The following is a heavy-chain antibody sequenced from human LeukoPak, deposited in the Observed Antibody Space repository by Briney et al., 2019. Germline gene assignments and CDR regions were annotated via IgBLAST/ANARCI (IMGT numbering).Heavy chain of an antibody. CDR3: VSQYSSSWTDY. V-gene: IGHV3-21*01. J-gene: IGHJ4*02. CDR2: ISNNGGYT. Sequence: PGGSLRLSCAASGFTFSSSAMSWVRQAPGKGLEWVSAISNNGGYTYYADSVKGRFTISRDNAKNSLYLQMNSLRAEDTAVYYCVSQYSSSWTDYWGQGTLVTVSS. CDR1: GFTFSSSA. D-gene: IGHD6-13*01.